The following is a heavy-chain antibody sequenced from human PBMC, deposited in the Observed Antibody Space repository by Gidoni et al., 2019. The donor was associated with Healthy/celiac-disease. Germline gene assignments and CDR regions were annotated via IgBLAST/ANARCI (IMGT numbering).Heavy chain of an antibody. D-gene: IGHD1-26*01. J-gene: IGHJ4*01. CDR1: GFTFSSYE. CDR2: ISSSGSTI. Sequence: EVQLVESGGGLVQPGGSLRLSCAATGFTFSSYEMNWVRQAPGKGLEWVSYISSSGSTIYYADSVKGRFTIPRDNAKNSLYLQMNSLRAEDTAVYYCARGPSGLHDYWGQGTLVTVSS. CDR3: ARGPSGLHDY. V-gene: IGHV3-48*03.